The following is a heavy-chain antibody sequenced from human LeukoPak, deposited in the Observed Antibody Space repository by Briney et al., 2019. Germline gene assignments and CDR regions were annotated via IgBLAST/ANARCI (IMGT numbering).Heavy chain of an antibody. CDR1: GFTFSSYW. D-gene: IGHD1-26*01. Sequence: PGGSLRLSCAASGFTFSSYWMSWVRQAPGKGLEWVSAISGSGDNTYYADSVKGRFTISRDNSKITLYLQMNSLRVEDTAVYYYAKHSGSYFRWDYWGQGTLVTVSS. J-gene: IGHJ4*02. CDR3: AKHSGSYFRWDY. V-gene: IGHV3-23*01. CDR2: ISGSGDNT.